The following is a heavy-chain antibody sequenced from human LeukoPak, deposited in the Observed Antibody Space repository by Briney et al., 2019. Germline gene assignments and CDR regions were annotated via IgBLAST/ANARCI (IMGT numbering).Heavy chain of an antibody. D-gene: IGHD3-10*01. CDR1: GYTFTSYG. CDR3: ARDHYGSGRDNWFDP. J-gene: IGHJ5*02. Sequence: GASVKVSCKASGYTFTSYGISRVRQAPGQGLEWMGWISAYNGNTNYAQKLQGRVTMTTDTSTSTAYMELRSLRSDDTAVYYCARDHYGSGRDNWFDPWGQGTLVTVSS. V-gene: IGHV1-18*01. CDR2: ISAYNGNT.